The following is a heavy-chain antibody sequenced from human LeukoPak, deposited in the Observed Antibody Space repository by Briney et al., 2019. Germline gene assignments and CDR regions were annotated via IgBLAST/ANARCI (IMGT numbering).Heavy chain of an antibody. V-gene: IGHV3-72*01. CDR2: IRNKANGYTT. Sequence: GGSLRLSCATSGFTFSPHYMDWVRQSPGQGLEWVGLIRNKANGYTTVYAASVKGRFTISRDDSKNSVYLQMDSLKTEDAAVYYCGDLGSAGTDHWGQGTLVTVST. CDR1: GFTFSPHY. J-gene: IGHJ4*02. CDR3: GDLGSAGTDH. D-gene: IGHD3-10*01.